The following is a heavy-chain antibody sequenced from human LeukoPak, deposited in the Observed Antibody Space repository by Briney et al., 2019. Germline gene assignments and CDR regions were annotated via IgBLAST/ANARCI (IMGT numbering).Heavy chain of an antibody. Sequence: GGSLRLSCVASGFTFSAYWMHWVRQAPGKGLVWLSRINSEGSSVSYADSVKGRITISRDNAKNTLYLQMSSLREEDTAVYFCARAGWDLLPPYYYYGLDVWGQGTTVTVSS. J-gene: IGHJ6*02. D-gene: IGHD2-15*01. CDR3: ARAGWDLLPPYYYYGLDV. V-gene: IGHV3-74*01. CDR2: INSEGSSV. CDR1: GFTFSAYW.